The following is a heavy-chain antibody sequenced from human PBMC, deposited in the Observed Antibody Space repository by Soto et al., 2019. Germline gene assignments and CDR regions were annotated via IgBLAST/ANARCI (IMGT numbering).Heavy chain of an antibody. CDR2: INHSGST. V-gene: IGHV4-34*01. J-gene: IGHJ4*02. Sequence: ETLSLTCAVYGGSFSGYYWTWIRQRPGTGLEWIGEINHSGSTNYHPSLKSRVTISVDTSKNKFSLKLTSVTAADTAVYYCARDKITGLFDYWGQGTLVT. CDR1: GGSFSGYY. D-gene: IGHD2-8*02. CDR3: ARDKITGLFDY.